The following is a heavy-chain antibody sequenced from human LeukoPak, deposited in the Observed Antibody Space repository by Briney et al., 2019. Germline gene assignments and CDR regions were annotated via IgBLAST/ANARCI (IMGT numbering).Heavy chain of an antibody. CDR1: GFTFSSYS. CDR2: IYSGGST. V-gene: IGHV3-66*01. D-gene: IGHD5-12*01. CDR3: ARGLGHFDY. J-gene: IGHJ4*02. Sequence: GGSLRLSCAASGFTFSSYSMNWVRQAPGKGLEWVSVIYSGGSTYYADSVKGRFTISRDNSKNTLYPQMNSLRAEDTAVYYCARGLGHFDYWGQGTLVTVSS.